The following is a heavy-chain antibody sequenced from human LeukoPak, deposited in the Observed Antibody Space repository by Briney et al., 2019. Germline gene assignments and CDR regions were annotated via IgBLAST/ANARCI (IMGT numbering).Heavy chain of an antibody. D-gene: IGHD6-13*01. V-gene: IGHV3-30-3*01. CDR3: ARAFIAADLDY. CDR1: GFTFSSYA. J-gene: IGHJ4*02. Sequence: PGGSLRLSCAASGFTFSSYATHWVRQAPGKGLEWVAVISYDGSNKYYADSVKGRFTISRDNSKNTLYLQMNSLRAEDTAVYYCARAFIAADLDYWGQGTLVTVSS. CDR2: ISYDGSNK.